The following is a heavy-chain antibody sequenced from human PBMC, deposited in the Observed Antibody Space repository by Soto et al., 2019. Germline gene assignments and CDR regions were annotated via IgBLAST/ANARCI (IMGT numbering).Heavy chain of an antibody. V-gene: IGHV3-30-3*01. CDR2: ISYSGSNK. D-gene: IGHD2-15*01. CDR1: GFTFSNYA. J-gene: IGHJ6*02. Sequence: QVQLVESGGGVVQPGRSLRLSCAASGFTFSNYAMHWVRQAPGKGLEWVTVISYSGSNKAYVDSVKGRFTISRDNSKNTLYLQMNSLRAEDTAVYYCVRGDREDIAVVVGARPGEYGMDVWCHGTTVTVSS. CDR3: VRGDREDIAVVVGARPGEYGMDV.